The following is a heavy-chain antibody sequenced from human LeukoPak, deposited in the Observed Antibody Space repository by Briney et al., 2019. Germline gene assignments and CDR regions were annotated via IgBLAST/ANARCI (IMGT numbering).Heavy chain of an antibody. Sequence: SETLSLTCTVSGGSISSSSYYWSWIRQPPGKGLEWIGYIYYSGSTNYNPSLKSRVTISVDTSKNQFSLKLSSVTAADTAVYYCARHYDPTPNFDYWGQGTLVTVSS. CDR2: IYYSGST. CDR1: GGSISSSSYY. V-gene: IGHV4-61*01. CDR3: ARHYDPTPNFDY. D-gene: IGHD3-3*01. J-gene: IGHJ4*02.